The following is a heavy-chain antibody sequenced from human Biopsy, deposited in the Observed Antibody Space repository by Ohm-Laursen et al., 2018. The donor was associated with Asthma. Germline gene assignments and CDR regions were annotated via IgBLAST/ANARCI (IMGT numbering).Heavy chain of an antibody. CDR2: ISVYNGNT. Sequence: ASVKVSCKTSGYTFNSAGITWVRQAPGQGLEWMGWISVYNGNTKVAQKLRDRVTMITGTSTSTAYMELRSLRSDDTAVYFCARAVDYSHYYGIDVWGQGTTVTVS. CDR3: ARAVDYSHYYGIDV. V-gene: IGHV1-18*01. CDR1: GYTFNSAG. J-gene: IGHJ6*02. D-gene: IGHD3-10*01.